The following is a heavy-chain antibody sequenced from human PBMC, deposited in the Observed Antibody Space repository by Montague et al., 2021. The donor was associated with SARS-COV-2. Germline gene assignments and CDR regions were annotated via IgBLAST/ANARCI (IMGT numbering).Heavy chain of an antibody. CDR2: VYDSGST. Sequence: SETLSLTCIVSGSSVRSYYYCWIRKPPGQGLEWIGYVYDSGSTNPNPSLKSQVTISVATSKNQFSLKLSSVTAADTAVYDCARENAVTTFGGPYYIDSWGQGTLVTVSA. V-gene: IGHV4-59*02. J-gene: IGHJ4*02. D-gene: IGHD4-17*01. CDR3: ARENAVTTFGGPYYIDS. CDR1: GSSVRSYY.